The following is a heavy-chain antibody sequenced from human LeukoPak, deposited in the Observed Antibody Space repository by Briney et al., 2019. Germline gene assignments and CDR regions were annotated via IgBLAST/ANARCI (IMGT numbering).Heavy chain of an antibody. D-gene: IGHD3-9*01. CDR3: ARDQAFDWFYYYYGMDV. CDR2: ICSSVNST. J-gene: IGHJ6*02. V-gene: IGHV3-23*05. CDR1: GFTFSNYA. Sequence: GGSLRLACAASGFTFSNYALSWVRQAPGKGLEWVSSICSSVNSTNYADSVKGRFTISRDNSKNTPYLQMKSLRAEDMAVYCARDQAFDWFYYYYGMDVWGLGTTVIVSS.